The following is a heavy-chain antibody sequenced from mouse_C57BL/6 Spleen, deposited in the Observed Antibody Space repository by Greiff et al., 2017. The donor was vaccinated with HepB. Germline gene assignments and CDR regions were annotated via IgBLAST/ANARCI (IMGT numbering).Heavy chain of an antibody. CDR1: GYTFTSYW. Sequence: QVQLQQPGAELVKPGASVKLSCKASGYTFTSYWMQWVKQRPEQGLEWIGEIDPSDSYTNYNQKFKGKATLTVDTSSSTAYMQLSSLTSEDSAVYYCARRTGTGGDFDYWGQGTTLTVSS. V-gene: IGHV1-50*01. CDR3: ARRTGTGGDFDY. J-gene: IGHJ2*01. D-gene: IGHD4-1*01. CDR2: IDPSDSYT.